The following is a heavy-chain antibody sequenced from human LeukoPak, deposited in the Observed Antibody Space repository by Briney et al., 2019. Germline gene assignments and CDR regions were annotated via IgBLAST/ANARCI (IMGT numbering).Heavy chain of an antibody. CDR1: GVTFSSDA. J-gene: IGHJ4*02. CDR3: AKAANLGPYYFDY. V-gene: IGHV3-23*01. CDR2: ISGSGGST. Sequence: GGSLRLSCAASGVTFSSDAMSWVRQAPGKGLEWVSAISGSGGSTYYADSVKGRFTISRDNSKNTLYLQMNSLRAEDTAVYYCAKAANLGPYYFDYWGQGTLVTVSS.